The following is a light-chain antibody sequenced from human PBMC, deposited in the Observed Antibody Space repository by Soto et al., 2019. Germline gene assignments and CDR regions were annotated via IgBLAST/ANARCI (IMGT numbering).Light chain of an antibody. V-gene: IGKV3-20*01. J-gene: IGKJ3*01. CDR3: QQYASAPFS. CDR2: AAS. CDR1: HSINTNF. Sequence: EIVLTQSPGTLSLSPGDRATLSCRASHSINTNFLAWFQQKPGQAPRLLIYAASTTATGIPDRFSGSASETEFTLTINRLEPEDSAVYYCQQYASAPFSLGHGTKVDIK.